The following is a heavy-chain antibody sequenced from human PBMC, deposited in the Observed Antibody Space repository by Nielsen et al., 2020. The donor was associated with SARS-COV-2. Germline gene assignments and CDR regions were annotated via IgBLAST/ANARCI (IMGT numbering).Heavy chain of an antibody. Sequence: SETLSLTCAVYGGSFSGYYWSWIRQPPGKGLEWIGEINHSGSTNYNPSLKSRVTISVDTSKNQFSLKLSSVTAADTAVYYCARDRVVVPAAYFDYWGQGTLVTVSS. CDR2: INHSGST. D-gene: IGHD2-2*01. V-gene: IGHV4-34*01. J-gene: IGHJ4*02. CDR1: GGSFSGYY. CDR3: ARDRVVVPAAYFDY.